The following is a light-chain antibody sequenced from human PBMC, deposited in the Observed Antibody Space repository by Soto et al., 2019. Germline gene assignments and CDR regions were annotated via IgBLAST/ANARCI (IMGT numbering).Light chain of an antibody. CDR1: SSDVGGYNY. CDR3: SSYTSRSTYV. J-gene: IGLJ1*01. Sequence: QSVLTQPASVSGSPGQSITISCTGTSSDVGGYNYVSWYQQHPGKAPKLMIYEVSNRPSGVSNRFSGSKSGNTASLTISGLCAEDEADYYCSSYTSRSTYVFRTGTKVTVL. CDR2: EVS. V-gene: IGLV2-14*01.